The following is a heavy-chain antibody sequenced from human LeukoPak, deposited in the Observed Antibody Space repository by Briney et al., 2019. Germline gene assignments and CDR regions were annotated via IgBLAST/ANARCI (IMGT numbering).Heavy chain of an antibody. V-gene: IGHV4-39*01. CDR1: GGSISSSSYY. Sequence: SSETLSLTCTVSGGSISSSSYYWGWIRQPPGKGLEWIGSIYYSGSTYYNPSLKSRVTISVDTSKNQFSLKLSSVTAADTAVYYCAGRIAAAGDHDYWGQGTLVTVSS. CDR2: IYYSGST. D-gene: IGHD6-13*01. CDR3: AGRIAAAGDHDY. J-gene: IGHJ4*02.